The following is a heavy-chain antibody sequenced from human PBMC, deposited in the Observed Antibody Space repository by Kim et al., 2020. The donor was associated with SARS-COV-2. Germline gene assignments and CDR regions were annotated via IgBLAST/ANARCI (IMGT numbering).Heavy chain of an antibody. V-gene: IGHV3-73*01. J-gene: IGHJ4*02. Sequence: GGSMRLSCTPSGFTFSNSSLHWVRQAPGKGLEWVGRIRSKTNSYATAYAASVTGRFTISRDDSKNTPYLQMNSLKTEDTAMYYCTRPVMYGGPYDYYWGQGTLVTVSS. CDR2: IRSKTNSYAT. CDR1: GFTFSNSS. D-gene: IGHD3-16*01. CDR3: TRPVMYGGPYDYY.